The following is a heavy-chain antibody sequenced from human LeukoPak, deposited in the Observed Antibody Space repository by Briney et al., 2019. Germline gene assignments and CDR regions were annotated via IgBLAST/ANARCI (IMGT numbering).Heavy chain of an antibody. CDR2: INHSGST. CDR3: ARRWFGKPVDY. D-gene: IGHD3-10*01. CDR1: GGSVSSGSYY. Sequence: SETLSLTCTVSGGSVSSGSYYWSWIRQPPGKGLEWIGEINHSGSTNYNPSLKSRVTISVDTSKNQFSLKLSSVTAADTAVYYCARRWFGKPVDYWGQGTLVTVSS. V-gene: IGHV4-39*07. J-gene: IGHJ4*02.